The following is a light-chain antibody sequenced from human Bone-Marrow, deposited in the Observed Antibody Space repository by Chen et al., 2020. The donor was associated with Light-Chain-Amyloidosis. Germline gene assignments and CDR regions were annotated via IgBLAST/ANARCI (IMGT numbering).Light chain of an antibody. CDR3: SSNVLSVNV. CDR2: EAT. CDR1: SRDMGNFKY. Sequence: SALTQPASVSGAPGQAITISCTPGSRDMGNFKYVSCYQQPPDRAPKLIIYEATTRPSGIPARFAGSPSADASSLTIAGLQPEDEADYYCSSNVLSVNVFGGVTRLTVL. V-gene: IGLV2-14*01. J-gene: IGLJ2*01.